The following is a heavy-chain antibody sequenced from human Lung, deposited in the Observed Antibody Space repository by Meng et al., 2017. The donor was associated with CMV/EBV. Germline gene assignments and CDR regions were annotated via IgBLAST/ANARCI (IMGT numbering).Heavy chain of an antibody. CDR3: ARVFGDITGYVFDY. Sequence: SQXXSLTXAISGDSVSSNSATWNWIRQSPSRGLEWLGRTYYKSKWNHDYAVSVKSRISFNPDTSKNQFSLQLSSVTPEDTAVYYCARVFGDITGYVFDYWGQGTVVTVSS. D-gene: IGHD3-22*01. J-gene: IGHJ4*02. CDR1: GDSVSSNSAT. CDR2: TYYKSKWNH. V-gene: IGHV6-1*01.